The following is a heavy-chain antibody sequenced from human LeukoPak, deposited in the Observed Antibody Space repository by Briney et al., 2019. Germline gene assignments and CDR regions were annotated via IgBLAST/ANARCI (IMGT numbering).Heavy chain of an antibody. CDR2: INHSGST. D-gene: IGHD3-10*01. CDR3: ARVVGYSGYYYYYMDV. J-gene: IGHJ6*03. Sequence: PETLSLTCAVYGGSFSGYYWSWIRQPPGKGLEWIGEINHSGSTNYNPSLKSRVTISVDTSKNQFSLKLSSVTAADTAVYYCARVVGYSGYYYYYMDVWGKGTTVTVSS. CDR1: GGSFSGYY. V-gene: IGHV4-34*01.